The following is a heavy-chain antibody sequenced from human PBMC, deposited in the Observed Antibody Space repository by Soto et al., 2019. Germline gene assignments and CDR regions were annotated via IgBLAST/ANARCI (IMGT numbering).Heavy chain of an antibody. V-gene: IGHV4-61*08. CDR3: ARMLSPAPNYFDP. Sequence: PSETLSLTCTVSGGSISSGGYYWSWIRQPPGKGLEWIAYISHRGSTYHNPSLKSRVTISVDTSKNQFSLILNSVTAADTAVYFCARMLSPAPNYFDPWGQGTLDTVSS. J-gene: IGHJ5*02. D-gene: IGHD2-8*01. CDR2: ISHRGST. CDR1: GGSISSGGYY.